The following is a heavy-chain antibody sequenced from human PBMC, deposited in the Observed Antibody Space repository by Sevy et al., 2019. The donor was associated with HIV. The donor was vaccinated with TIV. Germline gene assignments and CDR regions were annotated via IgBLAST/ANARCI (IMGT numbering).Heavy chain of an antibody. CDR1: GGSISGNF. D-gene: IGHD1-26*01. J-gene: IGHJ3*02. Sequence: SETLSLTCSVSGGSISGNFWTWIRQPPGKGLEWIGYIYYSGGTNSNPSLKSRVSISLEKSKNQFSLRLNSVTAADTAVYYCASGSGSYYDAFHIWGQGTMVTVSS. V-gene: IGHV4-59*01. CDR2: IYYSGGT. CDR3: ASGSGSYYDAFHI.